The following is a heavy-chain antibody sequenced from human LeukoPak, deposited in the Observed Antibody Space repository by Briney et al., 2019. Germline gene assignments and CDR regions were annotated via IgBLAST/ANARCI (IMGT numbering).Heavy chain of an antibody. CDR1: GGSFSGYY. CDR2: INHSGST. J-gene: IGHJ4*02. V-gene: IGHV4-34*01. D-gene: IGHD5-12*01. Sequence: PSETLSLTCAVYGGSFSGYYWGWIRQPPGKGLEWIGEINHSGSTNYNPSLKSRGTISVDTSKNQFSLKLSSVTAADTAVYYCARGRGYSGYLGAVNYWGQGTLVTVSS. CDR3: ARGRGYSGYLGAVNY.